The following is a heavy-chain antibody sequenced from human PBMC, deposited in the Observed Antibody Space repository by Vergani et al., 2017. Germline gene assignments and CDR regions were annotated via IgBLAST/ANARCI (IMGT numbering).Heavy chain of an antibody. CDR3: ARGSGIXYCSGGSCYGAFDI. J-gene: IGHJ3*02. V-gene: IGHV4-59*01. CDR1: GGSISSYN. Sequence: QVQLQESGPGLVKPSETLSLTCTVSGGSISSYNWSWIRQPPGKGLEWIGYIYYSGSTNYNPSLKSRVTISVDTSKNQFSLKLSSVTAADTAVYYCARGSGIXYCSGGSCYGAFDIWGQGTMVTVSS. CDR2: IYYSGST. D-gene: IGHD2-15*01.